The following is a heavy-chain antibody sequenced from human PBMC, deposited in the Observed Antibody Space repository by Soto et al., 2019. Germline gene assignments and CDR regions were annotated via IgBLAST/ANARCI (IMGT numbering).Heavy chain of an antibody. CDR2: INPNSGGT. J-gene: IGHJ4*02. V-gene: IGHV1-2*02. CDR1: GYTFTGYF. D-gene: IGHD2-2*01. CDR3: ATWRSSHWFDY. Sequence: VKVSCKASGYTFTGYFMHWVRQAPGQGLEWMGWINPNSGGTKYAQKFQGRVTLTRDTSINTAYMELSRLRSDDTAFYYCATWRSSHWFDYWGQGTLVTVSS.